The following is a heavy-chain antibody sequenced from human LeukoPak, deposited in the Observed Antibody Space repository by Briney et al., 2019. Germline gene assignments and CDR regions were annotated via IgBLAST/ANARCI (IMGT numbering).Heavy chain of an antibody. Sequence: AASVKVSCKASGYTFTNYGISWVRQAPGQGLEWVGWTSTYNGNANYAPKLQGRVTVTTDTSTSTAYMELRSLRSDDTAVYYCARLLLYLDQLRFDPWGQGTLVTVSS. J-gene: IGHJ5*02. V-gene: IGHV1-18*01. CDR1: GYTFTNYG. CDR3: ARLLLYLDQLRFDP. CDR2: TSTYNGNA. D-gene: IGHD2-21*01.